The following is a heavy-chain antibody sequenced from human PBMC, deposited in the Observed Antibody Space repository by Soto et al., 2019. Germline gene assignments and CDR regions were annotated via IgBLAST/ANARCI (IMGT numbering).Heavy chain of an antibody. CDR3: AKLRGDSSGYYYVLGYNWFDP. J-gene: IGHJ5*02. CDR1: GFTFSSYA. Sequence: PGGSLRLSCAASGFTFSSYAMSWVRQAPGKGLEWVSAISGSGGSTYYADSVKGRFTISRDNSKNTLYLQMNSLRAEDTAVYYCAKLRGDSSGYYYVLGYNWFDPWGQGTLVTVSS. CDR2: ISGSGGST. D-gene: IGHD3-22*01. V-gene: IGHV3-23*01.